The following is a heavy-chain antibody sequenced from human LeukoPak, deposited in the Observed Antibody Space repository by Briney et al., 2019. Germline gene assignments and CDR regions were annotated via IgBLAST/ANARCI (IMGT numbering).Heavy chain of an antibody. CDR2: ISSRSTYI. V-gene: IGHV3-11*06. CDR3: ARGGTGAFDY. D-gene: IGHD2-8*02. Sequence: PGGSLRLSCTASGFSFSDYYMSWIRQAPGKGLEWISYISSRSTYISDADSVKGRFPISRDNAKNLLFLQMNSLRVEDTALYYCARGGTGAFDYWGQGILVTVSS. CDR1: GFSFSDYY. J-gene: IGHJ4*02.